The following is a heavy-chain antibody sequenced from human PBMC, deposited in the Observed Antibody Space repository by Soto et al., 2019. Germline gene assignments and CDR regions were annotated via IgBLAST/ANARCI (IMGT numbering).Heavy chain of an antibody. CDR3: ARHRRTTVAKFYFDN. Sequence: QVQLQESGPGLVKPSETLSLTCTVSGGSINSYCXSXXXXXPGKGLEWIAYILDSGNANYNPSLKSRVTISVDTSKNQFSLKLTSVTAADTAVYYCARHRRTTVAKFYFDNWGQGALVTVSS. V-gene: IGHV4-59*08. D-gene: IGHD4-4*01. CDR1: GGSINSYC. CDR2: ILDSGNA. J-gene: IGHJ4*02.